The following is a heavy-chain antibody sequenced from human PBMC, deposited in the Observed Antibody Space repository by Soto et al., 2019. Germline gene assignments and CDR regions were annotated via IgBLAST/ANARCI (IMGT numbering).Heavy chain of an antibody. CDR3: AKFPVLYSGGSYFDY. CDR2: ISGGGVDT. Sequence: GGSLRLSCAASGFAFSRFAMSWVRQAPGKGLEWVSAISGGGVDTYYADSVKGRFTISKDISGNTLYLQMNSLRAEDTAVYYCAKFPVLYSGGSYFDYWGQGTLVTVSS. D-gene: IGHD1-26*01. J-gene: IGHJ4*02. V-gene: IGHV3-23*01. CDR1: GFAFSRFA.